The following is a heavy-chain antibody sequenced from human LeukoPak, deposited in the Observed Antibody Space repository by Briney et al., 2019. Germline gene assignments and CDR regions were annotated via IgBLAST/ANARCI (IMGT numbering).Heavy chain of an antibody. CDR2: IWYDGSKK. J-gene: IGHJ4*02. CDR3: ARMSGSHLDS. CDR1: GFTFSSNG. Sequence: PGGSLRLSCVASGFTFSSNGMQWVRQAPGKGLEWVAVIWYDGSKKFYADSVKGRFTISRDNTKNTLYLQMSSLRDEDTAVYHCARMSGSHLDSWGQGTLVTVSS. V-gene: IGHV3-33*01. D-gene: IGHD1-26*01.